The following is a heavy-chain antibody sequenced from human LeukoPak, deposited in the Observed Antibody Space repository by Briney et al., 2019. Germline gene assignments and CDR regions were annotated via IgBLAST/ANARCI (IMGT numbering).Heavy chain of an antibody. D-gene: IGHD2-2*01. CDR1: GYSFTSYW. J-gene: IGHJ5*02. CDR3: ARFRAGYCSSTSCRNWFGP. CDR2: IYPGDSDT. Sequence: GESLKISCKGSGYSFTSYWIGWVRQMPGKGLEWMGIIYPGDSDTRYSPSFQGQVTISADKSISTAYLQWSSLKASDTAMYYCARFRAGYCSSTSCRNWFGPWGQGTLVTVSS. V-gene: IGHV5-51*01.